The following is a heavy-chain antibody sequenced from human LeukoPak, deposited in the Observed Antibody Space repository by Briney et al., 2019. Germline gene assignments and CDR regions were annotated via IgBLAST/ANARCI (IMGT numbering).Heavy chain of an antibody. CDR1: GGSLSSGSYY. Sequence: SETLSLTCTVSGGSLSSGSYYWSWIRQPRGEGLEWIGYIYYSGSTNYNPSLKSRVTISVDTSKNQFSLKLSSVTAADTAVYYCASTSAAMGRYFQHWGQGTLVTVSS. CDR2: IYYSGST. D-gene: IGHD2-2*01. J-gene: IGHJ1*01. V-gene: IGHV4-61*01. CDR3: ASTSAAMGRYFQH.